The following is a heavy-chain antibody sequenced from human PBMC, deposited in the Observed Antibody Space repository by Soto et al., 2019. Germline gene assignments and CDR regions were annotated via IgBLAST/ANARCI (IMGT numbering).Heavy chain of an antibody. CDR2: ISYDGTNT. V-gene: IGHV3-30-3*01. CDR1: GSAFSGYS. Sequence: QVQLVESGGGVVQPGRSLRLSCAASGSAFSGYSMHWVRQAPGKGLEWVAIISYDGTNTYYADSVRGRFTVSRDNSRNTLNLQMNSLRVEATAVYYWATSSPHFDNWGQGSLVTVSS. J-gene: IGHJ4*02. CDR3: ATSSPHFDN.